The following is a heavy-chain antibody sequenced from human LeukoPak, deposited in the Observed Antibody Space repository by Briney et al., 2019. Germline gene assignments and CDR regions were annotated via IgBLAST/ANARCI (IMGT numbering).Heavy chain of an antibody. D-gene: IGHD1-26*01. CDR2: INSNSSGT. J-gene: IGHJ4*02. CDR1: GYTFTGYF. Sequence: ASVKVSCKTSGYTFTGYFMHWVRQAPGQAPEWMGRINSNSSGTNYAQNFQGRVTMTRDTSISTAYMELSRLTSDDTGVYYCARDLASTSNWELDYWGQGTLVTVSS. CDR3: ARDLASTSNWELDY. V-gene: IGHV1-2*05.